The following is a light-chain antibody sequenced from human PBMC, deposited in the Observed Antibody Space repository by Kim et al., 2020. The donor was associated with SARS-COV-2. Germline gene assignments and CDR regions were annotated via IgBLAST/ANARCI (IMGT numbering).Light chain of an antibody. V-gene: IGLV3-1*01. CDR3: QAWESNTVV. CDR2: EDY. CDR1: KLGDKN. J-gene: IGLJ3*02. Sequence: SYELTQPPSVSVSPGQTASITCSGDKLGDKNVCWYQQKPGQSPVLVIYEDYKRPSGIPERFSGSNSGNTATLTISGTQAMDEADYYCQAWESNTVVFGGGTQLTVL.